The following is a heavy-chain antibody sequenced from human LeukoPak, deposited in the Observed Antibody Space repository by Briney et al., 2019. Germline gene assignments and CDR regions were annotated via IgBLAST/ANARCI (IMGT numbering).Heavy chain of an antibody. D-gene: IGHD3-22*01. CDR1: GGSINSYY. CDR3: ARVVDFDSSGYLFDF. V-gene: IGHV4-59*08. Sequence: SETLSLTCTVSGGSINSYYWSWIRQPPGKGLEWIAYIYYSGSTSYNPSLKSRVTISVDTSKNQFSLKLSSVTAADTAVYYCARVVDFDSSGYLFDFWGQGTLVTVSS. J-gene: IGHJ4*02. CDR2: IYYSGST.